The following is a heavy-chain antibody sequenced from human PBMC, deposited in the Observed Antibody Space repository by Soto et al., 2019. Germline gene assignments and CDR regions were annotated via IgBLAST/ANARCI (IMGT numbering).Heavy chain of an antibody. CDR3: TRGKDIDGPSVAGTNFQH. Sequence: SETLSLTCAVYGGSFSGYYWSWIRQPPGKGLEWIGEINHSGSTNYNPSFKSRVTISVDTSNNQFSLKLGDVTAADTAVYYCTRGKDIDGPSVAGTNFQHWGQGTLVTVSS. D-gene: IGHD6-19*01. J-gene: IGHJ1*01. V-gene: IGHV4-34*01. CDR1: GGSFSGYY. CDR2: INHSGST.